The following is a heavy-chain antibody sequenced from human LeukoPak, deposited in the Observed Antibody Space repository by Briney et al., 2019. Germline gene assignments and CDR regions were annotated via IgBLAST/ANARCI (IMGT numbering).Heavy chain of an antibody. J-gene: IGHJ5*02. CDR3: AKEGRITMVRGVIRGSRWFDP. D-gene: IGHD3-10*01. Sequence: GGSLILSCAASGFTFSSYGMHWVRQAPGKGLEWVAFIRYDGSNKYYADSVKGRFTISRDNSKNTLYLQMNSLRAEDTAVYYCAKEGRITMVRGVIRGSRWFDPWGQGTLVTVSS. CDR2: IRYDGSNK. CDR1: GFTFSSYG. V-gene: IGHV3-30*02.